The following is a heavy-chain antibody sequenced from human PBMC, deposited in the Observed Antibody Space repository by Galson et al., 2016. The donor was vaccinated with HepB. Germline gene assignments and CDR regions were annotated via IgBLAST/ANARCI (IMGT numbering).Heavy chain of an antibody. CDR3: ARLVSSRSPYDS. Sequence: SGAEVKKPGESLKISCKGSGYSFGSYAIVWVRQMPGKGLEWMGLFYPGDSEIRYSSSFQGQVTFSADKSINTAYMQWSSLKASDTAIYYCARLVSSRSPYDSWGQGTLVTVSS. CDR1: GYSFGSYA. CDR2: FYPGDSEI. D-gene: IGHD3-22*01. J-gene: IGHJ4*02. V-gene: IGHV5-51*01.